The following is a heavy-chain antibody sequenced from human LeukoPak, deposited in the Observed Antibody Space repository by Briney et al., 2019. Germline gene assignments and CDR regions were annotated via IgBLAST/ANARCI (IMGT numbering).Heavy chain of an antibody. CDR1: GFTFSSYE. J-gene: IGHJ4*02. V-gene: IGHV3-48*03. D-gene: IGHD3-10*01. CDR3: ARDWAGSSYDY. CDR2: ISNSGSTI. Sequence: GGSLRLSCAASGFTFSSYEMNWVRQAPGKGLEWISYISNSGSTIYYADSVRGRFTISRDNAKYSLYLQMKSLRAEDTAVYYCARDWAGSSYDYWGQGTLVTVSS.